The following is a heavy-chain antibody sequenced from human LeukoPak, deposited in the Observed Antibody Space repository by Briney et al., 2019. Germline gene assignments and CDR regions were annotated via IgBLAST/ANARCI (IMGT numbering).Heavy chain of an antibody. CDR2: IYYSGST. J-gene: IGHJ1*01. Sequence: PSETLSLTCTVSGGSIRSSYYYWGWIRQPPGKGLEWIGSIYYSGSTYYNPSLKSRVTISVDTSKNQFSLKLSSVTAADTAVYYCATYYYDSRYFQHWGQGTLVTVSS. D-gene: IGHD3-22*01. CDR1: GGSIRSSYYY. V-gene: IGHV4-39*01. CDR3: ATYYYDSRYFQH.